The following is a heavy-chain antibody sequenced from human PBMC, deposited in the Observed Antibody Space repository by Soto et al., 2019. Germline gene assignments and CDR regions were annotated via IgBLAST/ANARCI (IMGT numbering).Heavy chain of an antibody. V-gene: IGHV1-3*01. Sequence: GASVKDSCKASAYTFTSYAMHWVRQAPGQRLEWMRWINARNDNKKYSQKLQGRVTITRDTSAITAYKKQSSLRTEDTAVYYCARSDGPLGDYWGQGTLVTVSS. CDR3: ARSDGPLGDY. D-gene: IGHD4-17*01. J-gene: IGHJ4*02. CDR2: INARNDNK. CDR1: AYTFTSYA.